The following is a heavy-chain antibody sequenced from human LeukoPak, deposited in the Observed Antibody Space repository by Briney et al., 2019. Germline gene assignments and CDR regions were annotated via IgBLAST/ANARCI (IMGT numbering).Heavy chain of an antibody. CDR1: GYSISSDYY. J-gene: IGHJ4*02. D-gene: IGHD5-18*01. V-gene: IGHV4-38-2*02. Sequence: PSETLSLTCTVSGYSISSDYYWGWIRQPPGKGLEWIGNIFHNGNTYYNPYLKSPITMSIATSKTHFSLKRMTATAADTALYYCARIEDVTRGYNHAYYFDYWGQGTLVTVSS. CDR2: IFHNGNT. CDR3: ARIEDVTRGYNHAYYFDY.